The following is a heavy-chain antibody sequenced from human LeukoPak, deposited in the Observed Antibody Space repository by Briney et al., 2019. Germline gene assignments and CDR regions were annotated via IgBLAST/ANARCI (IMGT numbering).Heavy chain of an antibody. CDR3: ASPTRDYSNYNFAY. J-gene: IGHJ4*02. CDR2: IYYSGST. D-gene: IGHD4-11*01. Sequence: PSETLSLTCTVSGSSISSSSYYWGWIRQPPGKGLEWIGSIYYSGSTYYNPSLKSRVTISVDTSKNQFSLKLSSVTAADTAVYYCASPTRDYSNYNFAYWGQGALVTVSS. V-gene: IGHV4-39*01. CDR1: GSSISSSSYY.